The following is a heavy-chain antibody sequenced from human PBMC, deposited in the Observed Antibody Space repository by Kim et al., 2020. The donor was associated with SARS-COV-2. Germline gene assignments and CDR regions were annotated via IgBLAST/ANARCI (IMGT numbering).Heavy chain of an antibody. Sequence: SETLSLTCALSGGSIGSYYWNWIRQPPGKGLEWIGYMYYSGSTNYIPSLKSRVTISIDTSKNQFSLKMNSVTAADTAVYYCARGSSNYYYAMDVWGQGTTVTVSS. CDR1: GGSIGSYY. CDR3: ARGSSNYYYAMDV. V-gene: IGHV4-59*01. J-gene: IGHJ6*02. CDR2: MYYSGST. D-gene: IGHD6-13*01.